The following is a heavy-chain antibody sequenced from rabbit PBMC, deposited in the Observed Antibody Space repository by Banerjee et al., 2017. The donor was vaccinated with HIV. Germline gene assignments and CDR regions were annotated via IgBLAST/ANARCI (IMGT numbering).Heavy chain of an antibody. D-gene: IGHD4-2*01. CDR1: GFDFSNYVY. CDR3: AREVAGSSNL. V-gene: IGHV1S45*01. Sequence: QEQLVESGGDLVKPGASLTLTCKASGFDFSNYVYICWVRQAPGKGLELIACINTSSGNTVYASWAKGRFTISKTSTTVTLQMTSLTAADTATYFCAREVAGSSNLWGPGTLVTVS. CDR2: INTSSGNT. J-gene: IGHJ4*01.